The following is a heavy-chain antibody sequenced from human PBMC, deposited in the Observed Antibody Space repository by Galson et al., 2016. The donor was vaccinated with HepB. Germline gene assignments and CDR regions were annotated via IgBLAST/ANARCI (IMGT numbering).Heavy chain of an antibody. CDR2: IHYSRTT. J-gene: IGHJ4*02. V-gene: IGHV4-39*01. D-gene: IGHD2/OR15-2a*01. CDR1: GGSIYSDNYW. CDR3: ARCPRGIGLILEGS. Sequence: LSLTCTVSGGSIYSDNYWWGWMRRPPGRGLEWIASIHYSRTTHYNPSLKSRPTISVDTSKNQFSLYLTSMSAADTAVYFCARCPRGIGLILEGSWGQGILVTVSS.